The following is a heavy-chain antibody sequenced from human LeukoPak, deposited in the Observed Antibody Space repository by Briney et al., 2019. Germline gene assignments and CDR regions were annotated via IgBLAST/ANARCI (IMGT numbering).Heavy chain of an antibody. Sequence: GESLKISCKGSGYSFTSYWIGWVRQMPGKGLEWMGIIYPGDSDTRYSPSFQGQVTISADKSISTAYLQWSSLKASDTAMYYCARPYSSGWSSFAAFDIWGQGTMVTVSS. CDR2: IYPGDSDT. D-gene: IGHD6-19*01. J-gene: IGHJ3*02. CDR3: ARPYSSGWSSFAAFDI. CDR1: GYSFTSYW. V-gene: IGHV5-51*01.